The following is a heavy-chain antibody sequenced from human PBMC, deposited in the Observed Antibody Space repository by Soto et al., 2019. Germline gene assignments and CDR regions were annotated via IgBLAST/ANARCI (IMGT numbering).Heavy chain of an antibody. V-gene: IGHV3-9*01. CDR1: GFTFDDYG. CDR2: ITWNSATI. CDR3: AKDRWARDSIDV. J-gene: IGHJ6*02. Sequence: EEQVVESGGGLVQPGGSLRLSCAAFGFTFDDYGMHWVRQGPGKGLEWVSGITWNSATIGYAASVKGRFTISRDNAKNSLYLQMSSLTTEDTAVYYCAKDRWARDSIDVWGQVTTVTVSS.